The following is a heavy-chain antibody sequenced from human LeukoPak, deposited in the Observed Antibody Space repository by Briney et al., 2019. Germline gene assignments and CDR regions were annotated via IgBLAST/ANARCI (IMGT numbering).Heavy chain of an antibody. J-gene: IGHJ4*02. CDR1: GYTFASYD. CDR2: MNPNSGNT. V-gene: IGHV1-8*01. D-gene: IGHD3-9*01. Sequence: ASVKVSCKASGYTFASYDINWVRQATGQGLEWMGWMNPNSGNTGYAQKFQGRVTMTRNTSISTAYMELSSLRSEDTAVYYCARVLRYFDWQFDYWGQGTLVTVSS. CDR3: ARVLRYFDWQFDY.